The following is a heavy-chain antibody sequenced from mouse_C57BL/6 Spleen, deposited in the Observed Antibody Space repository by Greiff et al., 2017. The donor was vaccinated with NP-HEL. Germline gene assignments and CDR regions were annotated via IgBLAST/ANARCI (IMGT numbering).Heavy chain of an antibody. V-gene: IGHV1-18*01. Sequence: EVQLQQSGPELVKPGASVKIPCKASGYTFTDYNMDWVKQSHGKSLEWIGDINPNNGGTIYNQKFKGKATLTVDKSSSTAYMELRSLTSEDTAVYYCARWDDAVSYFDVWGTGTTVTVSS. J-gene: IGHJ1*03. CDR3: ARWDDAVSYFDV. D-gene: IGHD4-1*01. CDR1: GYTFTDYN. CDR2: INPNNGGT.